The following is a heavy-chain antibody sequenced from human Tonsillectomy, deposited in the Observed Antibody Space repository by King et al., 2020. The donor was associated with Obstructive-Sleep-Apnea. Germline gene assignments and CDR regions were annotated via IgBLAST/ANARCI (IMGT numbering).Heavy chain of an antibody. CDR2: INWNSGTI. Sequence: VQLVQSGGGLVQPGRSLRLSCAASGFTFDDYAMHWVRQAPGKGLEWVSGINWNSGTIGYADSVKGRFTIHRDNARNSLYLQMNSLRAEDTALYYCGKDKSSGGYGPSDSWGQGTLVTVSS. CDR3: GKDKSSGGYGPSDS. J-gene: IGHJ4*02. D-gene: IGHD6-19*01. V-gene: IGHV3-9*01. CDR1: GFTFDDYA.